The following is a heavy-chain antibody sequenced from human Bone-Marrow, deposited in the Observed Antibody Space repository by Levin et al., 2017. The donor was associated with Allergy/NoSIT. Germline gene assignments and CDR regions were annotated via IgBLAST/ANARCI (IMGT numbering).Heavy chain of an antibody. J-gene: IGHJ5*02. CDR3: ERLLSSSRNLDNWFDA. CDR1: GGSMSNYY. D-gene: IGHD2-2*01. CDR2: IYFTGSI. Sequence: GSLRLSCTVSGGSMSNYYWSWIRQPPGKGLEWMGYIYFTGSINYNPSLTSLVSISVDAPKNHFSLNLSSVTAADTAVYCCERLLSSSRNLDNWFDAWGQGTLVTVS. V-gene: IGHV4-59*01.